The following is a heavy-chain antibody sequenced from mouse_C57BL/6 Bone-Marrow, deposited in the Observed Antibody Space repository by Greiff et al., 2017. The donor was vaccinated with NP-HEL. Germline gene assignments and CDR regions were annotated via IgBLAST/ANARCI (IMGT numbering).Heavy chain of an antibody. D-gene: IGHD2-3*01. CDR2: IDPNSGGT. CDR1: GYTFTRYW. V-gene: IGHV1-72*01. CDR3: ASEGDGYYGFAWFAY. J-gene: IGHJ3*01. Sequence: QVQLQQPGAELVKPGASVKLSCKASGYTFTRYWMHWVKQRPGRGLEWIGRIDPNSGGTKYNEKFKSKATLTVDKPSSTAYMQLSSLTSEDSAVYYCASEGDGYYGFAWFAYWGQGTLVTVSA.